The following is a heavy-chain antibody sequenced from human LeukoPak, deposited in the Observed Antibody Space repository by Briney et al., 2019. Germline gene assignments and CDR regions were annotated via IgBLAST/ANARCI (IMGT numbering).Heavy chain of an antibody. V-gene: IGHV4-39*01. D-gene: IGHD3-9*01. CDR2: IYYSGST. J-gene: IGHJ5*02. Sequence: PSETLSLTCTVSGGSISSSGYYWGWIRQPPGKGLEWIGSIYYSGSTYYNPSLKGRVTISVDTSKNQFSLNLSSVTAADTAVYYCARAGFDWVRIHLNWFDPWGQGTLVTVSS. CDR3: ARAGFDWVRIHLNWFDP. CDR1: GGSISSSGYY.